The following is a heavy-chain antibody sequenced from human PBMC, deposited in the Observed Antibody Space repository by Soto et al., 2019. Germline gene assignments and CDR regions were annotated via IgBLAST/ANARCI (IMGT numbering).Heavy chain of an antibody. CDR1: GFTVSTDW. CDR3: VRENYYYGMDV. V-gene: IGHV3-66*01. CDR2: IKSGGNT. J-gene: IGHJ6*02. Sequence: GGSLRLSCAASGFTVSTDWMYWVRQAPGKGLEWVSLIKSGGNTYYADSVEGRFTISRDNSKNTVYLQMNSLRAEDTAVYYCVRENYYYGMDVWGQGTTVTVSS.